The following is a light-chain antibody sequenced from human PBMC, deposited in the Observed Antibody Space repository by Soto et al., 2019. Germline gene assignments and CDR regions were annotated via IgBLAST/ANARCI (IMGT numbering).Light chain of an antibody. Sequence: DIQMTQSPSSLSASVGDRVTITCRASQDILNYLVWFQQKPGKAPKSLIYGASNLQSGVPSKFSGSGFGTDFPLTITSLQPEDFATYFCLQYATSPSTFGQGTKLEIK. V-gene: IGKV1-16*02. J-gene: IGKJ2*01. CDR1: QDILNY. CDR2: GAS. CDR3: LQYATSPST.